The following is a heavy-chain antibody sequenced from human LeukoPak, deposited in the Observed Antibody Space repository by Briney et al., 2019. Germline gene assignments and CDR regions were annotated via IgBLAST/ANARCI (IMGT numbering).Heavy chain of an antibody. Sequence: ASVKVSCKASGYTFTSYDINWVRQAPGQGLEWMGWVNCNSGNTGNIQKFQGRVTMTADSSTSTAYTELSSLRSDDTAVYYCARDPRDWSGKDDAFDVWGQGTMVTVSS. CDR3: ARDPRDWSGKDDAFDV. CDR1: GYTFTSYD. CDR2: VNCNSGNT. D-gene: IGHD3-3*01. V-gene: IGHV1-8*01. J-gene: IGHJ3*01.